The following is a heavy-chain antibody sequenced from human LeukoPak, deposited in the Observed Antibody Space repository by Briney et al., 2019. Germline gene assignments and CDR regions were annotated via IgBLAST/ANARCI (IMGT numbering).Heavy chain of an antibody. CDR2: ISGSGGST. D-gene: IGHD6-13*01. Sequence: GGSLRLSCAASGFTFSSYAMSWVRQAPGKGLEWVSAISGSGGSTYYADSVKGRFTTSRDNSKNTLYLQMNSLRAEDTAVYYCAKREADSSSWYWNAEYFQHWGQGTLVTVSS. V-gene: IGHV3-23*01. CDR3: AKREADSSSWYWNAEYFQH. J-gene: IGHJ1*01. CDR1: GFTFSSYA.